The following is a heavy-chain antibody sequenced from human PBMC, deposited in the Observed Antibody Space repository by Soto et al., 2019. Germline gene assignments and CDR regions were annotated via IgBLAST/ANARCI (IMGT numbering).Heavy chain of an antibody. CDR2: IYKTGST. CDR3: ARSWRTVTPDFFSLAF. D-gene: IGHD4-17*01. V-gene: IGHV4-59*01. Sequence: QVQLQESGPGLVKPSETLSLTCTVSGDSFSSYYWSWIRQPPGKGLEWIGYIYKTGSTNYNPSLKSRVTISIDTSKNQFSLKLNSVTAADTAVYYCARSWRTVTPDFFSLAFWGQGTLVTVSS. J-gene: IGHJ4*02. CDR1: GDSFSSYY.